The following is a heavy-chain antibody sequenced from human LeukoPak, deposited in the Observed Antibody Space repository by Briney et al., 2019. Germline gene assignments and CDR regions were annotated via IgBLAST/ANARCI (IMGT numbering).Heavy chain of an antibody. Sequence: GGSLRLSCAASGFTFSSYAMHWVRQAPGKGLEWVAVISYDGSNKYYADSVKGRFTISRDNSKNTLYLQMNSLRAVDTAVYYCARVVVSSSSDYFDYWGQGTLVTVSS. CDR3: ARVVVSSSSDYFDY. V-gene: IGHV3-30-3*01. CDR2: ISYDGSNK. CDR1: GFTFSSYA. D-gene: IGHD6-6*01. J-gene: IGHJ4*02.